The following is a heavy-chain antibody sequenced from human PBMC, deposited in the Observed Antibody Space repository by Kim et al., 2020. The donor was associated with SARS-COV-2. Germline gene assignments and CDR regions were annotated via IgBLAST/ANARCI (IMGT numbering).Heavy chain of an antibody. V-gene: IGHV3-43*01. Sequence: GGSLRLSCAASGFTFDDYTMHWVRQAPGKGLEWVSLISWDGGSTYYADSVKGRFTISRDNSKNSLYLQMNSLRTEDTALYYCGKAGSGYDYWANLYGMDVWGQGRKGT. D-gene: IGHD5-12*01. CDR1: GFTFDDYT. J-gene: IGHJ6*02. CDR2: ISWDGGST. CDR3: GKAGSGYDYWANLYGMDV.